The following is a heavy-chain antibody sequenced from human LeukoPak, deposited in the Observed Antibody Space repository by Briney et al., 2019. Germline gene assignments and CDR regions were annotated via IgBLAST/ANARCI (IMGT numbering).Heavy chain of an antibody. CDR3: ARTESYRNYYMDV. CDR1: GFTFSNAW. CDR2: IYYSGSA. V-gene: IGHV4-59*01. Sequence: GSLRFSCAASGFTFSNAWMSWVRQAPGKGLEWIGYIYYSGSANYNPSLKSRVTISVDTSRNQFSLKLTSVTAADTAVHYCARTESYRNYYMDVWGKGTTVTVSS. J-gene: IGHJ6*03.